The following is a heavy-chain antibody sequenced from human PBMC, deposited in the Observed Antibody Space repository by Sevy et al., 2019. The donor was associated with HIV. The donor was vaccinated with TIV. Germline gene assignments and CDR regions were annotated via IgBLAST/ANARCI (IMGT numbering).Heavy chain of an antibody. V-gene: IGHV3-33*08. J-gene: IGHJ4*01. CDR1: GFTFSSYV. CDR3: ARGGGYCGGDXXXXXY. Sequence: GGSLRLSCAASGFTFSSYVMHWVRQAPGKGLEWVALIWYDGTIKYYADSVKGRFTISRDNSKDTLFLQMNSLTPEDTAVYYCARGGGYCGGDXXXXXYWGXXALVTVSS. D-gene: IGHD2-21*02. CDR2: IWYDGTIK.